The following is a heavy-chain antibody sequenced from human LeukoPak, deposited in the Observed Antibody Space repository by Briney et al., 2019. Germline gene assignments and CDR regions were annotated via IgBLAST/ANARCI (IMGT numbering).Heavy chain of an antibody. D-gene: IGHD6-13*01. Sequence: PSETLSLTCTVSGASISSYYWSWIRQPAGKGLEWIGRIYTSGSTNYNPSLESRVIMSVDTSKNQFSLKLTSVTAADTAVYYRARAAPGRDGGDDFDYWGQGTLVTVSS. CDR2: IYTSGST. V-gene: IGHV4-4*07. CDR3: ARAAPGRDGGDDFDY. J-gene: IGHJ4*02. CDR1: GASISSYY.